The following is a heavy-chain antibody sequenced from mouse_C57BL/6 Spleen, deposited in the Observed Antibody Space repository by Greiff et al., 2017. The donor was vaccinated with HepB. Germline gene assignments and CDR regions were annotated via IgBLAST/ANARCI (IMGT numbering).Heavy chain of an antibody. CDR3: VRHLLPYYAMDY. CDR2: IRSKSNNYAT. CDR1: GFSFNTYA. Sequence: EVQGVESGGGLVQPKGSLKLSCAASGFSFNTYAMNWVRQAPGKGLEWVARIRSKSNNYATYYADSVKDRFTISRDDSESMLYLQMNNLKTEDTAMYYCVRHLLPYYAMDYWGQGTSVTVSS. J-gene: IGHJ4*01. D-gene: IGHD1-1*01. V-gene: IGHV10-1*01.